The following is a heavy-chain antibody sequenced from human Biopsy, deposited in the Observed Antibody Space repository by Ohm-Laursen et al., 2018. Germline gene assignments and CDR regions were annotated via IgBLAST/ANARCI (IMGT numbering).Heavy chain of an antibody. J-gene: IGHJ4*02. CDR3: AREGDDSSGYAPHYFDY. CDR2: IWYDGSNK. V-gene: IGHV3-33*01. D-gene: IGHD3-22*01. CDR1: GFTFSSFG. Sequence: SLRLSCSASGFTFSSFGMHWVRQAPGKGLEWVAVIWYDGSNKYYADSVKGRFTISRDDPKNTLYLQMNSLRAEDPAVYYCAREGDDSSGYAPHYFDYWGRGTLVTVSS.